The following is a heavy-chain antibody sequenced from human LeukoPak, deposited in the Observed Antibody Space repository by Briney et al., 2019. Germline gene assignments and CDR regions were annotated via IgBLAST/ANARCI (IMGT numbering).Heavy chain of an antibody. CDR3: ARDGGYSYGTGGTFDY. CDR1: GFTFSSYG. V-gene: IGHV3-33*01. J-gene: IGHJ4*02. Sequence: PGGSLRLSCAASGFTFSSYGMHWVRQAPGKGLEWVAVIWYDGSNKYYADSVKGRFTISRDNSKNTLCLQMNSLRAEDMAVYYCARDGGYSYGTGGTFDYWGQGTLVTVSS. D-gene: IGHD5-18*01. CDR2: IWYDGSNK.